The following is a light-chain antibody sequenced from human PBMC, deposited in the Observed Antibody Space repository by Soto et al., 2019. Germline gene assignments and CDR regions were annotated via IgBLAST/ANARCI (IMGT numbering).Light chain of an antibody. Sequence: EIVMTQSPATLSVSPGERATLSCRASQSVSSNLAWHQQKPGQAPRLLIYGASTGATGIPARFSGSGSGTEFTLTISSLQSEDFAVYYCQQYNDWPPYTFGQGTKVEIK. CDR1: QSVSSN. J-gene: IGKJ2*01. CDR2: GAS. CDR3: QQYNDWPPYT. V-gene: IGKV3-15*01.